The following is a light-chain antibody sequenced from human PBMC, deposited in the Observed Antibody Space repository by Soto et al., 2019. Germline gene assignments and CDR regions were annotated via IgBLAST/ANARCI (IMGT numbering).Light chain of an antibody. Sequence: DIQMTQSPSSLSASVGDRVTITCRASEYISRNLNWYQQKPGKAPKLLIYQSSSLETGVPSRFTGSGSGTDFILTINSLQPEDFATYYCQHTYSILWTFGQGTKVEIK. J-gene: IGKJ1*01. CDR3: QHTYSILWT. CDR1: EYISRN. CDR2: QSS. V-gene: IGKV1-39*01.